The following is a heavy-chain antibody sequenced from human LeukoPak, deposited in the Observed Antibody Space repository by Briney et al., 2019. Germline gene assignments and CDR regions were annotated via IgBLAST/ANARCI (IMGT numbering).Heavy chain of an antibody. CDR1: GYIFTSYG. CDR3: ARLQFRVGSCSSSSCRAFDY. D-gene: IGHD2-2*01. CDR2: ISVYNGNT. V-gene: IGHV1-18*04. J-gene: IGHJ4*02. Sequence: GASVKVSCKASGYIFTSYGISWVRQAPGQGLEWMGWISVYNGNTNYVQKFQGRVTMTTDTSTSTAYMDLRSLRSDDTAVYYCARLQFRVGSCSSSSCRAFDYWGQGTLITVSS.